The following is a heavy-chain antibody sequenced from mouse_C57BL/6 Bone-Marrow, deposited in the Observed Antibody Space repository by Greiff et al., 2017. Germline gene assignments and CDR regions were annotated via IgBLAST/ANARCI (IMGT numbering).Heavy chain of an antibody. CDR2: IDPETGGT. CDR3: TRDHSNVIMYGMDY. V-gene: IGHV1-15*01. J-gene: IGHJ4*01. D-gene: IGHD2-5*01. Sequence: VQLQESGAELVRPGASVTLSCKASGYTFTDYEMHWVKQTPVHGLEWIGAIDPETGGTAYNQKFKGKAILTADKSSSTAYMELRSLTSEDSAVYYCTRDHSNVIMYGMDYWGQGTSVTVSS. CDR1: GYTFTDYE.